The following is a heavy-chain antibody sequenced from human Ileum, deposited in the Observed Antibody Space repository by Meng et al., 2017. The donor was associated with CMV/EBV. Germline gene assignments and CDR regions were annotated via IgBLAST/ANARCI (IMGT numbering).Heavy chain of an antibody. D-gene: IGHD3-10*01. Sequence: QGHLPQWGPGPLKPSGAPFLPCAVYGGSFSGSSWSWIRQPPGKGLEWIGEINHGGGTNYNPSLKSRVTLSVDTAKNQFSLIVSSVTAADTAVYYCARFPFSSTWFGETYDYWGQGVLVTVSS. V-gene: IGHV4-34*02. CDR3: ARFPFSSTWFGETYDY. CDR2: INHGGGT. J-gene: IGHJ4*02. CDR1: GGSFSGSS.